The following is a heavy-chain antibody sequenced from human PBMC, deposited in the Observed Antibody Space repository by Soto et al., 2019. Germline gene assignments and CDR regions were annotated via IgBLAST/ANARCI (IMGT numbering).Heavy chain of an antibody. CDR2: IWYDGSNK. V-gene: IGHV3-33*01. D-gene: IGHD3-22*01. J-gene: IGHJ6*02. Sequence: QVQLVESGGGVVQPGRSLRLSCAASGFTFSSYGMHWVRQAPGKGLEWVAVIWYDGSNKYYADYVKGRFTISRDNSKNTLYLQMNSLRAEDTAVYYCARGGDYYDSSGYYRYGMDVWGQGTTVTVSS. CDR1: GFTFSSYG. CDR3: ARGGDYYDSSGYYRYGMDV.